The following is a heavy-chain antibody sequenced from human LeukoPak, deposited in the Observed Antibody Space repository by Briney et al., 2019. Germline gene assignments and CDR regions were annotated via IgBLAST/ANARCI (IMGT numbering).Heavy chain of an antibody. CDR1: GFSFSSYS. V-gene: IGHV3-21*01. J-gene: IGHJ4*02. CDR2: ISSTSRSSYI. CDR3: ARRGYSDSSGYDY. D-gene: IGHD3-22*01. Sequence: GGSLRLSCAASGFSFSSYSMNWVRQAPGKGLEWVSSISSTSRSSYIFYAESVKGRFTISRDNAKNSLYLQINSLRAEDKAIYYCARRGYSDSSGYDYWGQGTLVTVSS.